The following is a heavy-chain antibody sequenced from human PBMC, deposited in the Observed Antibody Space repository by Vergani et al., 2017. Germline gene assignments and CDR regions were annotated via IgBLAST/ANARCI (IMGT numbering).Heavy chain of an antibody. CDR3: ARDAGYSGYDGLSMIVKPDAFDI. CDR2: IYSGGST. V-gene: IGHV3-53*01. Sequence: EVQLVESGGGLIQPGGSLRLSCAASGFTVSSNYMSWVRQAPGKGLEWVSVIYSGGSTYYADSVKGRFTIARDNSKNTLYLQMNSLRAEDTAVYYCARDAGYSGYDGLSMIVKPDAFDIWGQGTMVTVS. D-gene: IGHD5-12*01. J-gene: IGHJ3*02. CDR1: GFTVSSNY.